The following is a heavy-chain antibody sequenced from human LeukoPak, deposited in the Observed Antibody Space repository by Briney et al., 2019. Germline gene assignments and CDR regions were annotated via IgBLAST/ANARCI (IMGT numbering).Heavy chain of an antibody. V-gene: IGHV3-7*01. CDR3: ARGSSAGASLRHDY. D-gene: IGHD1-26*01. CDR2: IKQDGSEE. Sequence: GGSLRLSCAASGFTFSSYWMSWVRQAPGKGLEWVANIKQDGSEENFVDSVMGRFTISRDNAKKSLYLQMNSLRAEDTAVYYCARGSSAGASLRHDYWGQGTLVTVSS. CDR1: GFTFSSYW. J-gene: IGHJ4*02.